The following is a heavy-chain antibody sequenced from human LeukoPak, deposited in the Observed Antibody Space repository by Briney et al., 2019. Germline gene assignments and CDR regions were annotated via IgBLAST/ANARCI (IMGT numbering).Heavy chain of an antibody. Sequence: GGSLRLSCAASGFTFSSYGMHWVRQAPGKGLEWVAVISYDGSNKYYADSVKGRFTISRDNSKNTLYLQMNSLRAEDTAVYYCAKDWGEMATITDYWGQGTLVTVSS. CDR1: GFTFSSYG. V-gene: IGHV3-30*18. J-gene: IGHJ4*02. CDR3: AKDWGEMATITDY. D-gene: IGHD5-24*01. CDR2: ISYDGSNK.